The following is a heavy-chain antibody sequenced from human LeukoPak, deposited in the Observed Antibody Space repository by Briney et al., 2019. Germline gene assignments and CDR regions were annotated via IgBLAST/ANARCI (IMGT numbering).Heavy chain of an antibody. Sequence: SETLSLTCAVYGGSFGGYYWSWIRQPPGKGLEWIGEINHSGSTNYNPSLKSRVTISVDTSKNQFSLKLSSVTAADTAVYYCARGLKQPRGYFDYWGQGTLVTVSS. CDR3: ARGLKQPRGYFDY. J-gene: IGHJ4*02. CDR2: INHSGST. D-gene: IGHD6-13*01. CDR1: GGSFGGYY. V-gene: IGHV4-34*01.